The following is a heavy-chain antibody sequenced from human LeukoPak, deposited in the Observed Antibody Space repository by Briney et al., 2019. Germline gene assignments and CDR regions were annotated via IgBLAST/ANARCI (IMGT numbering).Heavy chain of an antibody. CDR3: ARVTSSGWQTDFDY. V-gene: IGHV3-7*01. CDR2: IKQDGSEK. Sequence: GGSLRLSCAASGFTFSNAWMSWVRQAPGKGLEWVANIKQDGSEKYYVDSVKGRFTISRDNAKNSLYLQMNSLRAEDTAVYYCARVTSSGWQTDFDYWGQGTLVTVSS. D-gene: IGHD6-19*01. J-gene: IGHJ4*02. CDR1: GFTFSNAW.